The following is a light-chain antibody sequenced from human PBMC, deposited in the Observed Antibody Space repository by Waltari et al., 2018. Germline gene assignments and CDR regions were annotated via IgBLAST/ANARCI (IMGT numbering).Light chain of an antibody. J-gene: IGKJ1*01. CDR2: WAS. CDR3: QQYYGIPT. Sequence: DIVMTQSPDSLAVYLGGRATIKCRSSQNVLSSSYNKNHLAWYQHKPGQPPKLLVYWASTRESGVPDRFSGSGSGTDFTLSISSLQAEDVAVYYCQQYYGIPTFGQGTKVEVK. CDR1: QNVLSSSYNKNH. V-gene: IGKV4-1*01.